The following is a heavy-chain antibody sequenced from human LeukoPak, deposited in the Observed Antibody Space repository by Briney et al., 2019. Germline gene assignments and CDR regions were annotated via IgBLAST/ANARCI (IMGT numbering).Heavy chain of an antibody. J-gene: IGHJ4*02. CDR1: GYTFSSYG. CDR3: VRDQYDHVWWSHRPYFDY. D-gene: IGHD3-16*02. CDR2: ITVFNGNT. Sequence: GASVKVSCKASGYTFSSYGISWVRQAPGQGLEWMGWITVFNGNTDYAQKFQGRVTMTTDISTSTAYMELRSLRSDDTAVYYCVRDQYDHVWWSHRPYFDYWGQGTLVTVSS. V-gene: IGHV1-18*01.